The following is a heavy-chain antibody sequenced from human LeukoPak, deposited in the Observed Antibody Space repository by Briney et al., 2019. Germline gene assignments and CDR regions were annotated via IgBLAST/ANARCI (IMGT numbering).Heavy chain of an antibody. V-gene: IGHV3-11*01. CDR2: ISSSGSTI. Sequence: GGSLRLSCAASGFTFSGYYMSWIRQAPGKGLEWVSYISSSGSTIYYADSVKGRFTISRDNAKNSLYLQMNSLRAEDTAVHYCARDLVEKRFLEWLSPFDYWGQGTLVTVSS. CDR3: ARDLVEKRFLEWLSPFDY. D-gene: IGHD3-3*01. J-gene: IGHJ4*02. CDR1: GFTFSGYY.